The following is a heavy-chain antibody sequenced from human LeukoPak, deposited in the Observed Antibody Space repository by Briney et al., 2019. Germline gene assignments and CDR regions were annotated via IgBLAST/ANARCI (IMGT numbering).Heavy chain of an antibody. J-gene: IGHJ3*02. D-gene: IGHD2-2*01. Sequence: ASVKVSCKASGYTFTGYYMHWVGQAPGQGLEWMGWINPNSGGTNYAQKFQGRVTMTRDTSISTAYMELSRLRSDDTAVYYCARDAPNIVVVSAALVYDAFDIWGQGTMVTVSS. CDR3: ARDAPNIVVVSAALVYDAFDI. CDR1: GYTFTGYY. V-gene: IGHV1-2*02. CDR2: INPNSGGT.